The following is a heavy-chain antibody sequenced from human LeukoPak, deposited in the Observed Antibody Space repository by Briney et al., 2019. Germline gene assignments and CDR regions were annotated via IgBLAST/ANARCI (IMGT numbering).Heavy chain of an antibody. CDR3: ARAVGRGPGGHFDY. V-gene: IGHV3-11*03. CDR1: GLSYSDSY. Sequence: PGGSLRLSCAASGLSYSDSYMTWIRRAPGKGREWVSYISSSGSYTNYADSVQGRFTVSRHNAKNSLFLHMTSLRAEDTAVYYCARAVGRGPGGHFDYWGQGTLDSVSS. D-gene: IGHD3-10*01. J-gene: IGHJ4*02. CDR2: ISSSGSYT.